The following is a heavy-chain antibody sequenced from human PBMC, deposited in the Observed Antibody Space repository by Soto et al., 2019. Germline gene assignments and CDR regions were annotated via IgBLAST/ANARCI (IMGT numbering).Heavy chain of an antibody. CDR2: ISSSSSTI. J-gene: IGHJ3*02. CDR1: GFTFSNYR. D-gene: IGHD1-26*01. V-gene: IGHV3-48*01. CDR3: ARVKVGATSASWAFDI. Sequence: EVQLVESGGGLVQPGVSLRLSCAASGFTFSNYRMSWVRQAPGKGLEWVSYISSSSSTIYYADSVKGRFTISRDNPKVSLYLQMNSLRAEDTAVYYCARVKVGATSASWAFDIWGQGTMVTVSS.